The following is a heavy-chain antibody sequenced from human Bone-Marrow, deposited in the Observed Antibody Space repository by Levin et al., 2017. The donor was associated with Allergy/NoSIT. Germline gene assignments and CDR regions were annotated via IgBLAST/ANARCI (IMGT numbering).Heavy chain of an antibody. CDR3: ARDHGYSFDGMDV. V-gene: IGHV1-2*02. J-gene: IGHJ6*02. D-gene: IGHD5-18*01. CDR2: INPNSGGT. Sequence: ASVKVSCKASGYTFTGYYMHWVRQAPGQGLEWIGWINPNSGGTNYAQKFQGRVTMTRDTSISTAYMELSRLRSDDTAVYYCARDHGYSFDGMDVWGQGTTVTVSS. CDR1: GYTFTGYY.